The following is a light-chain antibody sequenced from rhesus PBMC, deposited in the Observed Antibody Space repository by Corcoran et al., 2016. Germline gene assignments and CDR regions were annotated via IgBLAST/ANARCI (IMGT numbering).Light chain of an antibody. CDR1: QSVSSS. CDR2: GAS. Sequence: EIVLTQSPAILSLSPGERATLSCRASQSVSSSLAWYQQKPGQVPRLLIYGASPRATGIPDRFSGSGSGTYFTLTISSLEPEDFVVYYCRQYSNWPYSFGQGTKVGIK. J-gene: IGKJ2*01. V-gene: IGKV3-42*03. CDR3: RQYSNWPYS.